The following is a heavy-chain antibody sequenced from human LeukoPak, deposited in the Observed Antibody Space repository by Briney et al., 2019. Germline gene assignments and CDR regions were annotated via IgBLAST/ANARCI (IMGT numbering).Heavy chain of an antibody. CDR2: IIPIFGTA. D-gene: IGHD3-10*01. V-gene: IGHV1-69*05. CDR1: GGTFSSYA. CDR3: ATGRLFGELRY. Sequence: ASVKVSCKASGGTFSSYAISWVRQAPGQGLEWMGGIIPIFGTANYAQKFQGRVTITTDESTSTAYMELSSLRSEDTAVYYCATGRLFGELRYWGQGTLVTVSS. J-gene: IGHJ4*02.